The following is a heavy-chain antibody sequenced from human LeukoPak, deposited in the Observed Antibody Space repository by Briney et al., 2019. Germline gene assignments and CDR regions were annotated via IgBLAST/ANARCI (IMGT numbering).Heavy chain of an antibody. CDR1: GGSFSGYY. D-gene: IGHD3-16*02. CDR3: ARVPFYVRGSYRRNYWYFDL. V-gene: IGHV4-34*01. J-gene: IGHJ2*01. Sequence: SSETLSLTCAVYGGSFSGYYWSWIRQPPGKGLEWIGEINHSGSTNYNPSLKSRVTISVDTSKNQFSLKLSSVTAADTAVYYCARVPFYVRGSYRRNYWYFDLWGRGTLVTVSS. CDR2: INHSGST.